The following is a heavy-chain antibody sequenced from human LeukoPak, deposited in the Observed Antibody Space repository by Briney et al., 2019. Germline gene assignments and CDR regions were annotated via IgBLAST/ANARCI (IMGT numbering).Heavy chain of an antibody. Sequence: SETLSLTCSVTGASVNRGYYHWSWIRQPPGKALEWIGAIYATGTTSTRFNPSLMSRLTISVDTSQNQFSLTLNSVTAADTAVYFCARFKSSGWSYFDNWIEGTGVMVSS. D-gene: IGHD6-19*01. CDR1: GASVNRGYYH. V-gene: IGHV4-61*01. CDR3: ARFKSSGWSYFDN. CDR2: IYATGTTST. J-gene: IGHJ4*02.